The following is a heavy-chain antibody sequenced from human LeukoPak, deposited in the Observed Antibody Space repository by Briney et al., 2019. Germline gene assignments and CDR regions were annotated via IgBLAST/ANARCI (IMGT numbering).Heavy chain of an antibody. CDR1: GGSFSGYY. Sequence: SETLSLTCAVYGGSFSGYYWSWIRQPPGKGLEWIGYIYYSGSTNYNPSLKSRVTISVDTSKNQFSLKLRYVTAADTAVYYCARVTGYMVEDFFDYWGQGTLVTVSS. D-gene: IGHD3-9*01. V-gene: IGHV4-59*01. J-gene: IGHJ4*02. CDR2: IYYSGST. CDR3: ARVTGYMVEDFFDY.